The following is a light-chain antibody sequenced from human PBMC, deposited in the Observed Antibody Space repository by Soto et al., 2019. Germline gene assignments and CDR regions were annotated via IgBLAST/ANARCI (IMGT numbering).Light chain of an antibody. CDR1: QSVSSGY. CDR2: GTS. V-gene: IGKV3-20*01. J-gene: IGKJ3*01. CDR3: QQYGSQGT. Sequence: EIVLTQSPGTLSLSPGERATLSCRASQSVSSGYLAWYQQKPGQAPRLLIYGTSTRATGIPDRFSGSESGTDFTLTITRLEPEDFAVYYCQQYGSQGTFGPGTKVDIK.